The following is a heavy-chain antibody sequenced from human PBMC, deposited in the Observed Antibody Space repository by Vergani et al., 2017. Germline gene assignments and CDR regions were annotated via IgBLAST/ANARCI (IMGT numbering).Heavy chain of an antibody. CDR1: GGTFSSYT. V-gene: IGHV1-69*08. D-gene: IGHD3-3*01. J-gene: IGHJ6*03. CDR2: IIPILGIA. Sequence: QVQLVQSWAEVKKPGSSVKVSCKASGGTFSSYTISWVRQAPGQGLEWMGRIIPILGIANYAQKFQGRVTITADKSTSTAYMELSSLRSEDTAVYYCAREYYDFWKYYYYYYMDVWGKGTTVTVSS. CDR3: AREYYDFWKYYYYYYMDV.